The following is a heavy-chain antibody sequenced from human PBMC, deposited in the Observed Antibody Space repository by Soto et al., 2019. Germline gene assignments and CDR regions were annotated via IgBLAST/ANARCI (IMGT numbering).Heavy chain of an antibody. Sequence: SVKVSCKASGGTFSSYAISWVRQAPGQGLEWMGGIIPIFGTANYAQKFQGRVTITADESTSTAYMELSSLRSEDTAVYYCASLSGAGYSSSWPDYWGQGTLVTGSS. J-gene: IGHJ4*02. D-gene: IGHD6-13*01. CDR2: IIPIFGTA. V-gene: IGHV1-69*13. CDR3: ASLSGAGYSSSWPDY. CDR1: GGTFSSYA.